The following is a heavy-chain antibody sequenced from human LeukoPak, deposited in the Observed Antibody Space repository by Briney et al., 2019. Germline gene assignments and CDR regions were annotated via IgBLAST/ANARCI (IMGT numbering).Heavy chain of an antibody. CDR2: IIPILGIA. CDR3: ARDGYNHEADY. D-gene: IGHD5-24*01. J-gene: IGHJ4*02. CDR1: GGTFSSYA. Sequence: SVKVSCKASGGTFSSYAISWVRQAPGQGLEWMGRIIPILGIANYAQKFQGRVTITADKSTSTAYMELSSLRSEDTAVYYCARDGYNHEADYWGQGALVTVSS. V-gene: IGHV1-69*04.